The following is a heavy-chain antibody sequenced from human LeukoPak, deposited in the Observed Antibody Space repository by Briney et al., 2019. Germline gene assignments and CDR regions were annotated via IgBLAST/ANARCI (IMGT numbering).Heavy chain of an antibody. CDR2: IYSGGST. CDR3: ARRVPHSDFFDA. Sequence: GGSLRLSCAASGFTVSSNYMSWVRQAPGKGLEWVSVIYSGGSTYYADSVKGRFTISRDNSKNTLYLQMNSLRAEDTAVYYCARRVPHSDFFDAWGQGTLVTVSS. CDR1: GFTVSSNY. D-gene: IGHD2-15*01. J-gene: IGHJ5*02. V-gene: IGHV3-53*01.